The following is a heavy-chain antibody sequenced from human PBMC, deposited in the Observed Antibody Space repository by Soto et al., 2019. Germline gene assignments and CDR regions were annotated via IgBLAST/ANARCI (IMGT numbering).Heavy chain of an antibody. Sequence: SETLSLTCVVSGGSIRSSSWWTWLRQSPGKGLEWIGEIYHAGSPNYNPSFQSRVTISADNSKNFFSLRLSSVTAADTAVYYCARSGQYYDFWSGYLKLGLYGMDVWGQGTTVTVSS. J-gene: IGHJ6*02. CDR3: ARSGQYYDFWSGYLKLGLYGMDV. V-gene: IGHV4-4*02. CDR2: IYHAGSP. CDR1: GGSIRSSSW. D-gene: IGHD3-3*01.